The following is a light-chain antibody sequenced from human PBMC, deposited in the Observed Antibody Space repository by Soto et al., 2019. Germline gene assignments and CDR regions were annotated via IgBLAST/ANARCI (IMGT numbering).Light chain of an antibody. CDR1: QSVDTN. CDR3: HQYHNWYP. J-gene: IGKJ2*01. CDR2: GAS. V-gene: IGKV3-15*01. Sequence: EIVMTQSPATLSVSPGETATLSCRASQSVDTNLAWFQQKPGQAPRFLIYGASIRATGIPARFSGSGSGTEFTLTITSLQSEDFAVYYCHQYHNWYPFGQGTKLDIK.